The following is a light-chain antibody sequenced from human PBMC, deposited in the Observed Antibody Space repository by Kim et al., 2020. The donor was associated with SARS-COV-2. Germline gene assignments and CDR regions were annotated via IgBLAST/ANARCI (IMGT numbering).Light chain of an antibody. CDR3: NSRDSSGNPHVV. V-gene: IGLV3-19*01. J-gene: IGLJ2*01. Sequence: SSELTQDPAVSVALGQTVRITCQGDSLRSYYASWYQQKPGQAPVLVIYGKNNRPSGIPDRFSGSSSGNTASLTITGARAEDEADYYCNSRDSSGNPHVVFGGGTQLTVL. CDR1: SLRSYY. CDR2: GKN.